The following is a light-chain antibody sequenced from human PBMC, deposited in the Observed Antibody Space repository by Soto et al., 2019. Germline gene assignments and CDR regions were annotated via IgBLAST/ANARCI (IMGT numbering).Light chain of an antibody. Sequence: EIVLKQSPATLSLSPGERATLSCRASQSVNKYLVWYQQKPGQAPRLLIYDASKRATGTPYRFSGSGSGTDFALTISSLQPDDFATYYCQQYKSYSKTFGQGTKVDIK. CDR1: QSVNKY. CDR2: DAS. J-gene: IGKJ1*01. CDR3: QQYKSYSKT. V-gene: IGKV3-11*01.